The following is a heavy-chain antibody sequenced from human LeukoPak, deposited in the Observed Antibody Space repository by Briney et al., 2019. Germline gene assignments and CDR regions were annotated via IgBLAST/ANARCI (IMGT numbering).Heavy chain of an antibody. Sequence: SVKVSCKASGGTFSSYAISWVRRAPGQGLEWMGGIIPIFGTANYAQKFQGRVTITADKSTSTAYMELSSLRSEDTAVYYCARDPRFPGTNPNEEQLAYFDYWGQGTLVTVSS. CDR2: IIPIFGTA. D-gene: IGHD6-13*01. V-gene: IGHV1-69*06. CDR1: GGTFSSYA. J-gene: IGHJ4*02. CDR3: ARDPRFPGTNPNEEQLAYFDY.